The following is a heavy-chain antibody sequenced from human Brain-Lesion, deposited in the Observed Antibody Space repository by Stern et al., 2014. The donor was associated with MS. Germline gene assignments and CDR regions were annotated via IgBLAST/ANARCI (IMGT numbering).Heavy chain of an antibody. V-gene: IGHV2-26*01. D-gene: IGHD2-15*01. Sequence: QVPLQESGPVLVKPTETLTLTCSVSGFSLSNAAMGVRWIRPPQGKALECLAHIFSTGETAYSTFMTSRLTISKDTSRSQVVLTMTNRDPVDTATYYCARMREYCSGGICFAGYYDSWGQGTLVTVSS. CDR2: IFSTGET. CDR3: ARMREYCSGGICFAGYYDS. CDR1: GFSLSNAAMG. J-gene: IGHJ4*02.